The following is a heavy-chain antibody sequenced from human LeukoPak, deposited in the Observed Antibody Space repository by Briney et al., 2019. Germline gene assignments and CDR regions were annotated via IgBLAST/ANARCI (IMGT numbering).Heavy chain of an antibody. D-gene: IGHD6-13*01. V-gene: IGHV4-30-4*01. Sequence: SQTLSLTCTVSGGSISSGDYYWSWFRQPPGKGLEWIGYIYYSGSTYYNPSLKSRVTISVDTSKNQFSLKLSSVTAADTAVYYCARLDSLSWYHDYWGQGTLVTVSS. CDR3: ARLDSLSWYHDY. CDR1: GGSISSGDYY. CDR2: IYYSGST. J-gene: IGHJ4*02.